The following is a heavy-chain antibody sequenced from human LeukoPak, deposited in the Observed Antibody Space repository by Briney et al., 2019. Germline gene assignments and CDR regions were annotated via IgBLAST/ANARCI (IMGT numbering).Heavy chain of an antibody. CDR3: ARGRSSWDAWFDP. CDR1: GGSISSYY. V-gene: IGHV4-59*01. CDR2: IYYSGST. Sequence: SETLSLTCTVSGGSISSYYWSWIRQPPGKGLEWIGYIYYSGSTNYNPSLKSRVTISVDTSKNQFSLKLSSVTAADTAVYYCARGRSSWDAWFDPWGQGTLVTVSS. D-gene: IGHD6-13*01. J-gene: IGHJ5*02.